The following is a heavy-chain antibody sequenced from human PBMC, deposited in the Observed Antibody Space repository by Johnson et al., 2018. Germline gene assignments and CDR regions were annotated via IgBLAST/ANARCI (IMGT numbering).Heavy chain of an antibody. D-gene: IGHD1-26*01. CDR1: GFTFSSYW. V-gene: IGHV3-74*01. CDR2: INSDGSTT. CDR3: ARAPLRGSYDNYYYYYMDV. Sequence: VQLQESGGGLVQPGGSLRLSCAASGFTFSSYWMHWVRQTPGKGLLWVSRINSDGSTTSYADSVKGRFTISRDNAKNTLYLQMKSLRAEDTAVYYCARAPLRGSYDNYYYYYMDVWGKGTTVTVSS. J-gene: IGHJ6*03.